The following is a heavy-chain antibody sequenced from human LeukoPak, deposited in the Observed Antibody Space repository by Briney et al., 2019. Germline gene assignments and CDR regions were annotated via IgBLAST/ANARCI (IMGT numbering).Heavy chain of an antibody. Sequence: SETLSLTCTVPGGSISSSNYYWGWIRQPPVKGLEWIGSIYYSGSTYYSPSLKSRVTISVDTSKNQFSLKLSSVTAADTAVYYCARQRLIYYYMDVWGKGTTVTISS. CDR1: GGSISSSNYY. CDR3: ARQRLIYYYMDV. J-gene: IGHJ6*03. V-gene: IGHV4-39*01. CDR2: IYYSGST.